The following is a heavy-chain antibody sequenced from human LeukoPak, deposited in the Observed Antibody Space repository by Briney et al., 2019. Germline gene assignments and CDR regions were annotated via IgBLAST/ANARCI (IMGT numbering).Heavy chain of an antibody. CDR2: IYYTGSI. J-gene: IGHJ6*03. CDR1: GGSISSSSYY. Sequence: PSETLSLTCTVSGGSISSSSYYWGWIRQPPGKGLEWIGSIYYTGSIYYNPSLKSRVTISIDTSKNQFSLKLSSVTDADTAVYYCARLCGYGLHYYYYMDVWGSGTTVTVSS. CDR3: ARLCGYGLHYYYYMDV. D-gene: IGHD5-12*01. V-gene: IGHV4-39*07.